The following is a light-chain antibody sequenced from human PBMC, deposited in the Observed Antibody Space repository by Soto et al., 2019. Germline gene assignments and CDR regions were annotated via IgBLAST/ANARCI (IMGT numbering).Light chain of an antibody. CDR1: SSDVGSYNL. J-gene: IGLJ2*01. Sequence: QSVLTQPASVSGSPGQSITISCTGTSSDVGSYNLVSCYQQPPGTAPKLMIYEGSKRPSGVSNRFSGSKSGNTASLTISGLQAEDEADYYCCSYAGSSTSVVFGGGTQLTVL. CDR3: CSYAGSSTSVV. V-gene: IGLV2-23*01. CDR2: EGS.